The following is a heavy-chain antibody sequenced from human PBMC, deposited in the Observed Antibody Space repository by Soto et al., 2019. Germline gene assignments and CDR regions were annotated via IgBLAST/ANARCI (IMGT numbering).Heavy chain of an antibody. D-gene: IGHD6-13*01. CDR2: IYDSGNT. Sequence: QLQLQESGSGLVKPSQTLSLTCAVSGGSISGTTYSWSWIRQPPGKGLEWIGYIYDSGNTYYNPSLESQFSISVDRSKNQFSLKLSSVTAADTAVYYCARGQGAAAGHSNFDYWGQRALVTVSS. CDR1: GGSISGTTYS. CDR3: ARGQGAAAGHSNFDY. V-gene: IGHV4-30-2*01. J-gene: IGHJ4*02.